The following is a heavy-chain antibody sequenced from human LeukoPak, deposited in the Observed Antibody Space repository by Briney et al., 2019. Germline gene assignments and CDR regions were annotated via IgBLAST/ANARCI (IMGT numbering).Heavy chain of an antibody. J-gene: IGHJ3*02. D-gene: IGHD4/OR15-4a*01. CDR2: ISGDGATS. Sequence: PGGSLRLSCAASGFTFDEFAMHWVRQAPGGGLEWVSLISGDGATSFYAPSVKGRVTVSRDNNKNSVFLQMNNLRTEDSALYYCAKDLSMVFDAFNIWGQGTLVTVSS. CDR3: AKDLSMVFDAFNI. V-gene: IGHV3-43*02. CDR1: GFTFDEFA.